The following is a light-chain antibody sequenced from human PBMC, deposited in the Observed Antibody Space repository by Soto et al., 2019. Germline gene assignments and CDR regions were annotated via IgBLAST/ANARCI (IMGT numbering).Light chain of an antibody. CDR3: QQYEGFT. CDR1: QSVSSSY. CDR2: GAS. J-gene: IGKJ3*01. V-gene: IGKV3-20*01. Sequence: EIVLTQSPGTLSLSPGERATLSCRASQSVSSSYLAWYQQKPGQAPRLLIYGASSRATGIPDRFSGSGSGTDFTLTISRLEPEDFAVYYCQQYEGFTFGHGTKVDIK.